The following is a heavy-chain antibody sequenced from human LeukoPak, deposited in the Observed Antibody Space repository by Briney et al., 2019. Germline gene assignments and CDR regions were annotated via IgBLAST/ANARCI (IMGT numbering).Heavy chain of an antibody. CDR2: IYYSGGT. CDR3: ARDTGHGWAFEI. J-gene: IGHJ3*02. V-gene: IGHV4-39*02. D-gene: IGHD1-14*01. Sequence: SETLSLTCTVSGGSISSSSYYWGWIRQPPGKGLEWIGSIYYSGGTYYNPSLKSRVTISVDTSKNQFSLKLSSVTAAHTAVYFCARDTGHGWAFEIWGQGTMVTVSS. CDR1: GGSISSSSYY.